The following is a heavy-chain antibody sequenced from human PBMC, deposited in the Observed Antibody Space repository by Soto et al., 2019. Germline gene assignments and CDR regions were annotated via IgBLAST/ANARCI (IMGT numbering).Heavy chain of an antibody. Sequence: QVHLVESGGGVVQPGRSLRLSCSASGFTFSSHTMHWVRQAPGQGLEWVALISGDGGNKHYAASVKGRFTISRDNPKNTLYLQMTSLGAAETALYWYAREYYYYDSTGYSDWYFDLWGRGNLVTVSS. J-gene: IGHJ2*01. V-gene: IGHV3-30*04. CDR3: AREYYYYDSTGYSDWYFDL. CDR2: ISGDGGNK. CDR1: GFTFSSHT. D-gene: IGHD3-22*01.